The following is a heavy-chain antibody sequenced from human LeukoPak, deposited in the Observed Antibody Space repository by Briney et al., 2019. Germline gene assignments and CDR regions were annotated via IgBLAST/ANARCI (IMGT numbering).Heavy chain of an antibody. J-gene: IGHJ4*02. CDR3: ARGRAYGSGSYYPASAEKGFDY. V-gene: IGHV4-34*01. Sequence: SETLSLTCAVYGGSFSGYYWSWIRQPPGKRLEWIGEINHSGSTNYNPSLKSRVTVSVDTSKNQFSLKLSSVTAADTAVYYCARGRAYGSGSYYPASAEKGFDYWGQGTLVTVSS. CDR2: INHSGST. CDR1: GGSFSGYY. D-gene: IGHD3-10*01.